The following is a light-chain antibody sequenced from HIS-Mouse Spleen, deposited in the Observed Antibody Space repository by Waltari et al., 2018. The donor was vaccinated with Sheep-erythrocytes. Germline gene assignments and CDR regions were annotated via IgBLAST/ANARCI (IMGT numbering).Light chain of an antibody. V-gene: IGKV1D-13*01. Sequence: AIRLTWSPSSLSASVGDRVTITYQESQGISIALAWYQQKPGNAPQLLIYDASSLENGVPSRFSGSGSGTDFTLTISRLQPEDFATYYSQQFNNYPRTFGQGTKVEIK. CDR3: QQFNNYPRT. CDR1: QGISIA. CDR2: DAS. J-gene: IGKJ1*01.